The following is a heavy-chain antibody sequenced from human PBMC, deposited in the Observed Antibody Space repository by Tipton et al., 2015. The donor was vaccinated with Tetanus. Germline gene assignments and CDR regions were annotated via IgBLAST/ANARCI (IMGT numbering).Heavy chain of an antibody. Sequence: TLSLTCAVYGGSFSNYFWSWIRQPPGKGLEWIGYIYYSGSTFYHPSLKSRVTISLDTSKSQFSLKLTSVTAADTALYYCASRGYSGRRQIEDYWGQGTLVTVSS. CDR3: ASRGYSGRRQIEDY. CDR1: GGSFSNYF. J-gene: IGHJ4*02. D-gene: IGHD5-12*01. V-gene: IGHV4-59*01. CDR2: IYYSGST.